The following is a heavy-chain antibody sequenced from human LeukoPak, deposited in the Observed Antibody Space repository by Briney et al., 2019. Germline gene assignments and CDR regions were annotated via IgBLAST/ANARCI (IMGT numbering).Heavy chain of an antibody. D-gene: IGHD4-23*01. CDR1: GFTFSSYG. J-gene: IGHJ3*02. Sequence: GGSLRLSCAASGFTFSSYGMHWVRQAPGKGLEWVAVISYDGSNKYYADSVKGRFTISRDNSKNTLYLQMNSLRAEDTAVYYCARELIMTTVVTKQLGAFDIWGQGTMVTVSS. V-gene: IGHV3-30*03. CDR3: ARELIMTTVVTKQLGAFDI. CDR2: ISYDGSNK.